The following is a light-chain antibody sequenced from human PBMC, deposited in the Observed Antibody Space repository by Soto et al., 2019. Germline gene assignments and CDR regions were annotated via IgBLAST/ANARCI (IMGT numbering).Light chain of an antibody. J-gene: IGKJ4*01. V-gene: IGKV3-15*01. CDR1: QSVSSN. CDR2: GAS. CDR3: QQYNNWPPGFT. Sequence: EIVMTQSPATLSVSPGERATLSCRASQSVSSNLAWYQQKPGQAPRLLIYGASTRATGIPARFSGSGSGTEFTLTISSLQSEDFAVYYCQQYNNWPPGFTFGGGTKVDIK.